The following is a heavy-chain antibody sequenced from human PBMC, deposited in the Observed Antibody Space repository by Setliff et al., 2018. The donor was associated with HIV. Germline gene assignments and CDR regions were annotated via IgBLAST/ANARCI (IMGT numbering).Heavy chain of an antibody. J-gene: IGHJ4*02. D-gene: IGHD2-15*01. Sequence: SETLSLTCAVYGGSFSGYYWSWIRQPPGKGLEWIGEINHSGSTNYNPSLKSRVTISVDTSKNQFSLNLSSVTAADTAVYYCARGGLGVVGAIDYWSQGTLVTVYS. CDR1: GGSFSGYY. CDR2: INHSGST. V-gene: IGHV4-34*01. CDR3: ARGGLGVVGAIDY.